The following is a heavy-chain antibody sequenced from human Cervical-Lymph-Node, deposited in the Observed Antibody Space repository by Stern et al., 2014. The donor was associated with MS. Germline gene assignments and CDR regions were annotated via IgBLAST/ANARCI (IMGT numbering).Heavy chain of an antibody. CDR2: IIPIFGTA. CDR1: GGTFSSYA. D-gene: IGHD3-22*01. V-gene: IGHV1-69*01. Sequence: QVQLVQSGAEVKKPVSSVKVSCKASGGTFSSYAISWVRQAPGQGLEWMGGIIPIFGTANYAQKFQGRVTITADESTSTADMELSSLRSEDTAVYYCAVKIHYYDSSGYHVGESFQHWGQGTLVTVSS. J-gene: IGHJ1*01. CDR3: AVKIHYYDSSGYHVGESFQH.